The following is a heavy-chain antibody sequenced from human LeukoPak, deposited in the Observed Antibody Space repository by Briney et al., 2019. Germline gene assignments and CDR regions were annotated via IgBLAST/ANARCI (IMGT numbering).Heavy chain of an antibody. CDR2: ISGSGGST. Sequence: GGSLRLSCAASGFTFSSYGMSWVRQAPGKGLEWVSAISGSGGSTYYADSVKGRFTISRDNSKNTLYLQMNSLRAEDTAVYYCTELGITMIGGVWGKGTTVTISS. D-gene: IGHD3-10*02. J-gene: IGHJ6*04. CDR3: TELGITMIGGV. CDR1: GFTFSSYG. V-gene: IGHV3-23*01.